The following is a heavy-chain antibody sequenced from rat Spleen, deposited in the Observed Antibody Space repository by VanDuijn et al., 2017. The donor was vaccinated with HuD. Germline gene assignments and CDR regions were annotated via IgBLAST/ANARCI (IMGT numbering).Heavy chain of an antibody. V-gene: IGHV5-22*01. Sequence: EVQLVESGGGLVQPGRPMKVSCVATGFTFSHYYMAWVRQSPTKGLEWVASISYEGSSTYYGDSVKGRFTISRDNAKSTLYLQMNSLRSADTATYYCARQGYYSTLMDAWGQGASVTVSS. J-gene: IGHJ4*01. CDR3: ARQGYYSTLMDA. D-gene: IGHD1-2*01. CDR1: GFTFSHYY. CDR2: ISYEGSST.